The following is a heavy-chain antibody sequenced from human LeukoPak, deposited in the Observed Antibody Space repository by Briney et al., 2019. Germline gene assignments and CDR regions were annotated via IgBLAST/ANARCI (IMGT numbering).Heavy chain of an antibody. D-gene: IGHD2-2*01. CDR1: GFSFRTYG. Sequence: GGSLRLSCAASGFSFRTYGMHWVRQAPGKGLDWVSFISYDGSETNYADSVKGRFTISRDSSRNTLYLQMNTLRPEDTAMYYCARVWGYCSSTSCYGGGYFDYWGQGTLVTVSS. CDR3: ARVWGYCSSTSCYGGGYFDY. J-gene: IGHJ4*02. CDR2: ISYDGSET. V-gene: IGHV3-30*19.